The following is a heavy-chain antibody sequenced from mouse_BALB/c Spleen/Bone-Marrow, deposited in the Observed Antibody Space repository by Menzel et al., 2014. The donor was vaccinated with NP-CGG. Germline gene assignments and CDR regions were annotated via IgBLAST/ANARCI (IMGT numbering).Heavy chain of an antibody. Sequence: EVMLVESGGGLVKPGGSLKLSCAASGFTFSGYAMSWVRQTPEKRLEWVASISSGGSTYYPDSVKGRFTISRDNGRNILYLQMSSLRSEDTAMYYCARLITRGNFDYWGQGTTLTVSS. CDR2: ISSGGST. D-gene: IGHD2-4*01. J-gene: IGHJ2*01. V-gene: IGHV5-6-5*01. CDR1: GFTFSGYA. CDR3: ARLITRGNFDY.